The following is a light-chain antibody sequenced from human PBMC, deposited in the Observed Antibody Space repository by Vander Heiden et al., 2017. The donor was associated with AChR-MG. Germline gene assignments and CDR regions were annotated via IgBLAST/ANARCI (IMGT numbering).Light chain of an antibody. V-gene: IGLV1-40*01. CDR1: SSNIGAGYD. J-gene: IGLJ2*01. CDR3: QSYDSSLSGSHVV. Sequence: QSVLTQPPPVSGAPGQRVTTPCTGSSSNIGAGYDVHWYQQLPGTAPKLLIYGNSNRPSGVPDRFSGSKSGTSASLAIPGLQAEDEADYYCQSYDSSLSGSHVVFGGGTKLTVL. CDR2: GNS.